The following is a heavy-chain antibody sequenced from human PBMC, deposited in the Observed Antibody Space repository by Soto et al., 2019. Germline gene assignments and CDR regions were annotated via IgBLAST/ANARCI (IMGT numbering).Heavy chain of an antibody. J-gene: IGHJ6*03. CDR3: ARGDYYYYMDV. CDR2: IYYSGST. V-gene: IGHV4-59*08. Sequence: LSLTCAVYGGSFSGYYWTWIRQPPGRGLEWIGYIYYSGSTNYNPSLKSRVTISVDTSKNQFSLKLSSVTAADTAMYYCARGDYYYYMDVWGKGTTVTVSS. CDR1: GGSFSGYY.